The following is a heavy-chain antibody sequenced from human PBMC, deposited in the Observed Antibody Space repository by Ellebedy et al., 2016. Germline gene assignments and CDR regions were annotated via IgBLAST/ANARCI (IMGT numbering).Heavy chain of an antibody. V-gene: IGHV3-30*03. Sequence: GESLKISCAASGFTFSSYGMRWVRQAPGKGLEWVAVISYDGSNKYYADSVKGRFTISRDNSKNTLYLQMNSLRAEDTAVYYCAREVAGRGDAFDIWGQGTMVTVSS. CDR3: AREVAGRGDAFDI. J-gene: IGHJ3*02. CDR2: ISYDGSNK. CDR1: GFTFSSYG. D-gene: IGHD6-19*01.